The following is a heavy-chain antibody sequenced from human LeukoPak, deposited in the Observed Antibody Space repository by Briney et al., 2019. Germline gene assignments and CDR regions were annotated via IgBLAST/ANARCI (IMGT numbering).Heavy chain of an antibody. Sequence: GGSLRLSCAVSGITLSNYGMSWVRQAPGKGLEWVANINLDGNEVHYVDSLKDRFTISRDNARNSLYLQMSSLRAEDTAVYYCASGRHDFVHWGHGTLVTVSS. CDR2: INLDGNEV. V-gene: IGHV3-7*01. J-gene: IGHJ4*01. CDR3: ASGRHDFVH. CDR1: GITLSNYG. D-gene: IGHD3-16*01.